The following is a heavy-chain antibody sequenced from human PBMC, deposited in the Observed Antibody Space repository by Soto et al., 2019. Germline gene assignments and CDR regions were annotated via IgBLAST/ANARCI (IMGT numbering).Heavy chain of an antibody. CDR1: GDSISSYY. D-gene: IGHD2-2*01. CDR2: IYHSGST. Sequence: SETLSLTCAFSGDSISSYYWNWIRQPPGKGPEWTGYIYHSGSTYYNPSLKSRVTISVDRSKNQFSLKLSSVTAADTAVYYCARVPDRWGQGTLVTVSS. CDR3: ARVPDR. V-gene: IGHV4-59*12. J-gene: IGHJ5*02.